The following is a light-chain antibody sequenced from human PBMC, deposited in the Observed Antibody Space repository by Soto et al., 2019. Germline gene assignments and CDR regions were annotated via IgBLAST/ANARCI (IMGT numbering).Light chain of an antibody. CDR3: QQYDSYWT. Sequence: DIPMTQSPSTLSASVGDRVTITCRVSQSLAGWLAWYQQKPGKAPKLLIYDVSSLASGVPSRFSGSGSGTEFTLTISSLQPDDFATYYCQQYDSYWTFGQGTKVDIK. CDR1: QSLAGW. CDR2: DVS. J-gene: IGKJ1*01. V-gene: IGKV1-5*01.